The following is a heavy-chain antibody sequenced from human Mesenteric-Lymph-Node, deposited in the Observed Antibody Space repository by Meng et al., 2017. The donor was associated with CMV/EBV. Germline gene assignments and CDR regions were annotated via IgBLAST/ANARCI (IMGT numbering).Heavy chain of an antibody. J-gene: IGHJ6*02. Sequence: GGSLRLSCAASGFTFNTYSMSWVRQAPGKGLEWVSAISGSGVSTYYADSVTGRFTISRDNSKNTLFLEMNSLRAEDTAVYYCAKGGYCSSSSCYRMDVWGQGTTVTVSS. CDR3: AKGGYCSSSSCYRMDV. D-gene: IGHD2-2*01. V-gene: IGHV3-23*01. CDR2: ISGSGVST. CDR1: GFTFNTYS.